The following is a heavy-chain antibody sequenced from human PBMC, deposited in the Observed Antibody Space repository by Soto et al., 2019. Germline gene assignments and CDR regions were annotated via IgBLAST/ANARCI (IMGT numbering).Heavy chain of an antibody. D-gene: IGHD6-6*01. CDR3: AKAAYSSSSLDYYYGMDV. J-gene: IGHJ6*02. Sequence: GGSLRLSCAASGFTFDDYAMHWVRQVPGKGLEWVSLISWDGGSTYYADSVKGRFTISRDNSKNSLYLQMNSLRAEDTALYYCAKAAYSSSSLDYYYGMDVWGQGTTVTV. V-gene: IGHV3-43D*04. CDR2: ISWDGGST. CDR1: GFTFDDYA.